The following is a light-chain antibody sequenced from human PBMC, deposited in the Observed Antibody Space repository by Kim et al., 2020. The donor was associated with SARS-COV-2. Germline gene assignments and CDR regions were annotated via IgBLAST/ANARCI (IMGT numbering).Light chain of an antibody. J-gene: IGLJ2*01. CDR1: NNGSKN. CDR2: RES. Sequence: VALGQTARITGGGNNNGSKNVHWDQQKPGQDPVLVIYRESNRPSGIPERISGSNSGNTATLTISRAQAGDEADYYCQVWDSSTVVFGGGTQLTVL. CDR3: QVWDSSTVV. V-gene: IGLV3-9*01.